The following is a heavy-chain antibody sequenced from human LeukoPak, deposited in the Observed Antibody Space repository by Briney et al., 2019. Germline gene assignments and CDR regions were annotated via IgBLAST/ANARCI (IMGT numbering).Heavy chain of an antibody. CDR2: IYHSGST. CDR1: GYSISSGYY. CDR3: AREAERRIVN. D-gene: IGHD1-1*01. V-gene: IGHV4-38-2*02. Sequence: SETLSLTCAVSGYSISSGYYWGWIRQPPGKGLEWIGSIYHSGSTYYNPSLKSRVTISVDTSKNQFSLKLVSVTAADTAVYYCAREAERRIVNWGQGTLVTVSS. J-gene: IGHJ4*02.